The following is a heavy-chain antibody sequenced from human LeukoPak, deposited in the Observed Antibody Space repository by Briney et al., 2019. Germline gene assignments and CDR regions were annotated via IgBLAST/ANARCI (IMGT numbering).Heavy chain of an antibody. V-gene: IGHV4-31*03. CDR1: GGSISSGGYY. CDR2: IYYSGST. CDR3: ASGDNDPLFDY. J-gene: IGHJ4*02. D-gene: IGHD1-1*01. Sequence: PSETLSLTCTVSGGSISSGGYYWSWIRQHPGKGLEWIGSIYYSGSTNYNPSLQGRVTISLDTSRNQFSLKLSSVTAADTAVYYCASGDNDPLFDYWGQGTLVTVSS.